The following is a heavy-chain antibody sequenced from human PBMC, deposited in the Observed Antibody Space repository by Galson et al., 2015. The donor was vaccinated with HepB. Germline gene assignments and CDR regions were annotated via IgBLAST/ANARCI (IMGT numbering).Heavy chain of an antibody. V-gene: IGHV1-2*04. CDR2: INPNSGVT. CDR3: SRKSRSLTGSFFFDY. Sequence: SVKVSCKASGYTFTAYYIHWVRQAPGEGLEWMGWINPNSGVTNYAQRFRDWVTMTRDTSNSTASLDLSRLRSDDTALYYCSRKSRSLTGSFFFDYRGQGTLVTVSA. J-gene: IGHJ4*02. CDR1: GYTFTAYY. D-gene: IGHD1-14*01.